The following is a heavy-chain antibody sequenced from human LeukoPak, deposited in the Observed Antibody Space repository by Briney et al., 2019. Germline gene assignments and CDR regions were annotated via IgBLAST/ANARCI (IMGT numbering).Heavy chain of an antibody. J-gene: IGHJ6*03. V-gene: IGHV3-7*01. D-gene: IGHD6-13*01. CDR2: IKQDGSEK. Sequence: GGSLRLSCAASGFTFSSYWMSWVRQAPGKGLEWVANIKQDGSEKYYVDSVKGRFTISRDNAKNSLYLQMNSLRAEDTAVYYCARSEWSSSWYKPHYYYYYMDVWGKGTTVTVSS. CDR3: ARSEWSSSWYKPHYYYYYMDV. CDR1: GFTFSSYW.